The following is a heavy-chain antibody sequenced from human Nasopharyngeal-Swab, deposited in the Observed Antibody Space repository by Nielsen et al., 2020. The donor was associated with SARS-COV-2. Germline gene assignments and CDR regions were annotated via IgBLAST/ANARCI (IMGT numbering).Heavy chain of an antibody. CDR2: MNEDGSEK. CDR3: AREKDFWGGSHYFYMDV. J-gene: IGHJ6*03. CDR1: GFTFSIYW. V-gene: IGHV3-7*05. D-gene: IGHD3-3*01. Sequence: GGSLRLSCAASGFTFSIYWMTWVRQAPGRGPEWVSNMNEDGSEKNYVDSVKGRFTISRDNAKNLLYLQMNSLRAEDTAVYYCAREKDFWGGSHYFYMDVWGKGTTVTVSS.